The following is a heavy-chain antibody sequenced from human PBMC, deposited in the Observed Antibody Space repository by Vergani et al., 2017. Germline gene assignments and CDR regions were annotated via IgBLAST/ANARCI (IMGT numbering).Heavy chain of an antibody. Sequence: EVELVQSGPEMRKPGESLKLSCKGSEYSFGNYWIGWVRQMPWKGLEWMGIIYPADSDTRYSPSFQGQVTISADKSISTAFLQWDSLKASDTALYYCARHTAYTDSWGQGTLVTVSS. CDR2: IYPADSDT. CDR1: EYSFGNYW. J-gene: IGHJ4*02. V-gene: IGHV5-51*01. D-gene: IGHD3-16*01. CDR3: ARHTAYTDS.